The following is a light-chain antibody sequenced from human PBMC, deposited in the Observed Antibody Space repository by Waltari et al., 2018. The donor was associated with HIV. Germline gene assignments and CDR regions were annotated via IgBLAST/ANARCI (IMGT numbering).Light chain of an antibody. J-gene: IGKJ5*01. V-gene: IGKV3-20*01. CDR1: QSVSSNY. Sequence: VLTQSPGTLSLSPGERATLSCRASQSVSSNYLAWYQQKPGQAPRLLIYGASSRATGIPDRFSGSGSGTDFTLTISRLEPEDFATYYCQQYQTFGQGTRLDIK. CDR2: GAS. CDR3: QQYQT.